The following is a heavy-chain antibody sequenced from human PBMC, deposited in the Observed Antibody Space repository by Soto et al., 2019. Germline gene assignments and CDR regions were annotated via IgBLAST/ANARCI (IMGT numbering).Heavy chain of an antibody. J-gene: IGHJ4*02. D-gene: IGHD2-15*01. V-gene: IGHV4-30-4*01. Sequence: PSETLSLTCTVSGRSISSVNYYWSWIRQPPGKGLEWIGYIYYSGSTYYNPSLRSRVTISVDTSKNQFSLKLSSVTAADTAVYYCARYGSGECNRGSCYSPFDYWGQGTLVTVPS. CDR3: ARYGSGECNRGSCYSPFDY. CDR2: IYYSGST. CDR1: GRSISSVNYY.